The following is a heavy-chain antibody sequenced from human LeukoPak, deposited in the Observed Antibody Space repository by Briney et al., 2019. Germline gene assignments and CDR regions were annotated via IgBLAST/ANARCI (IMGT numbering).Heavy chain of an antibody. V-gene: IGHV3-20*01. D-gene: IGHD3-10*01. CDR1: GFTFDDYG. J-gene: IGHJ4*02. CDR3: ARAGPSYYYAKYYFDY. Sequence: TGVSLRLSCAASGFTFDDYGMSWVRQAPGKGLEWVSGINWNGGSTGYADSVKGRFTISRDNAKNSLYLQMNSLRAEDTALYHCARAGPSYYYAKYYFDYWGQGTLVTVSS. CDR2: INWNGGST.